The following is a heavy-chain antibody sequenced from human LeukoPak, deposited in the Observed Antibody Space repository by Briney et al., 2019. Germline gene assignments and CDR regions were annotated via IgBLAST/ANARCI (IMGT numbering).Heavy chain of an antibody. CDR1: GDSVSSNSAA. CDR2: TYYRSKWYN. J-gene: IGHJ4*02. D-gene: IGHD1-26*01. V-gene: IGHV6-1*01. CDR3: ASSGSYRFDY. Sequence: SQTLSLTCAISGDSVSSNSAAWNWIRQSPSRGLEWLGRTYYRSKWYNDYAVSAKSRVAINPDTAKNQISLQLNSVTPEDTAVYYCASSGSYRFDYWGQGTLVTVSS.